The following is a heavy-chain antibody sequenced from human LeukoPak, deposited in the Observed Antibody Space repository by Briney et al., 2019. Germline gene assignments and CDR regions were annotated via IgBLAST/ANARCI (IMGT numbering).Heavy chain of an antibody. CDR1: GYTFTGCY. Sequence: ASVEVSCKASGYTFTGCYMHWVRQAPGQGLEWMGWINPNSGGTNYAQKFQGRVTMTRDTSISTAYMELSRLRSDDTAVYYCARGMILTGYYPNWGQGTLVTVSS. J-gene: IGHJ4*02. CDR2: INPNSGGT. V-gene: IGHV1-2*02. CDR3: ARGMILTGYYPN. D-gene: IGHD3-9*01.